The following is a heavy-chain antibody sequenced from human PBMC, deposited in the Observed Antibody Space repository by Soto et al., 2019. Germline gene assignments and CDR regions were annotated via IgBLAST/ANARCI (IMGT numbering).Heavy chain of an antibody. J-gene: IGHJ4*02. CDR2: IIPILGIA. D-gene: IGHD3-9*01. CDR1: GGTFSSYT. CDR3: ARGNPYYDILTGYPH. Sequence: GASVKVSCKASGGTFSSYTISWVRRAPGQGLEWMGRIIPILGIANYAQKFQGRVTITADKSTSTAYMELSSLRSEDTAVYYCARGNPYYDILTGYPHWGQGTLVTVSS. V-gene: IGHV1-69*02.